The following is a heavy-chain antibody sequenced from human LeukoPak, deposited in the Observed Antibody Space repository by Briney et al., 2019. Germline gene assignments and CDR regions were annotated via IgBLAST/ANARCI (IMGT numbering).Heavy chain of an antibody. D-gene: IGHD3-22*01. CDR1: GFTVSSTY. V-gene: IGHV3-53*01. Sequence: GGSLRLSCAASGFTVSSTYMSWVRQAPGKGLEWVSVLFSGGGTYYADSVKGRLTISRDNSKNTLDLQMNSLRTEDTAIYYCARGQSYSDGNYYSWDYWGQGTLVTVSS. CDR2: LFSGGGT. J-gene: IGHJ4*02. CDR3: ARGQSYSDGNYYSWDY.